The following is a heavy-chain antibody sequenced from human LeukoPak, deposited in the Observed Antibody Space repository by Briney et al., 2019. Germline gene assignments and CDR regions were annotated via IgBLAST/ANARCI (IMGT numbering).Heavy chain of an antibody. J-gene: IGHJ6*02. V-gene: IGHV3-30-3*01. Sequence: GGSLRLSCAASGFTFSSYAMHWVRQAPGKGLEWVAVISYDGSNKYYADSVKGRFTISRDNSKNTLYLQMNSLRAEDTAVYYCARELPDYYYYYGMDVWGQETTVTVSS. D-gene: IGHD1-26*01. CDR1: GFTFSSYA. CDR2: ISYDGSNK. CDR3: ARELPDYYYYYGMDV.